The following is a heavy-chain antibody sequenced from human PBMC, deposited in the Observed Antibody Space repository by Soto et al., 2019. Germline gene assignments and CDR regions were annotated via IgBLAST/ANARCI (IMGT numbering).Heavy chain of an antibody. J-gene: IGHJ4*02. CDR3: ARRSEGSGGFLDY. D-gene: IGHD3-10*01. CDR1: GYTFTDYY. CDR2: INPNIGVT. V-gene: IGHV1-2*02. Sequence: GASVKVSCTASGYTFTDYYMHWVRQAPGQGLERLGWINPNIGVTNSAQKFKGRVTMTRATSMSPAYMELRRLRFDDTAVYYCARRSEGSGGFLDYWGQGARVTASS.